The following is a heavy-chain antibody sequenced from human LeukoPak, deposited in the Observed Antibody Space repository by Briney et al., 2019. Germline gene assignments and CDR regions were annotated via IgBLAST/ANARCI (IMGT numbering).Heavy chain of an antibody. Sequence: SETLSLTCTVSGGSISSSSYHWGWIRQPPGKGLEWIGTIYYGGSTYYNPSLKSRVTISVDTYKKQFSLKLTSVTAADAAVYYCARLGDYYDSSGYFDAFDIWGQGTMVTVFS. CDR3: ARLGDYYDSSGYFDAFDI. CDR2: IYYGGST. V-gene: IGHV4-39*01. J-gene: IGHJ3*02. D-gene: IGHD3-22*01. CDR1: GGSISSSSYH.